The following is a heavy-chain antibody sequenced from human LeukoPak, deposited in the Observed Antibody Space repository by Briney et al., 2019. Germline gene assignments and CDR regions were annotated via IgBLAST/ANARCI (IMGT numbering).Heavy chain of an antibody. CDR1: GYTFTSYG. V-gene: IGHV1-18*01. J-gene: IGHJ6*02. CDR3: ARLRADYYYYYGMDV. Sequence: ASVNVSCKASGYTFTSYGISWVRQAPGQGLEWMGWISAYNGNTNYAQKLQGRVTMTTDTSTSTAYMELRSLRSDDTAVYYCARLRADYYYYYGMDVWGQGTTVTVSS. CDR2: ISAYNGNT. D-gene: IGHD3-16*01.